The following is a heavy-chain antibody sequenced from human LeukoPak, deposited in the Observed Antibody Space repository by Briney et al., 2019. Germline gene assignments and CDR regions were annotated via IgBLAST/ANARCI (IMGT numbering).Heavy chain of an antibody. Sequence: GESLKISCKGSGYSFSSYWIGWVRQMPGKGPEWMVIIYPGDSDIKYSPSFEGQVTIPADKSNSTAYLQWSSLKASDTAMYYCARRSSSGGYYFDYWGQGTLVTVPS. CDR2: IYPGDSDI. CDR3: ARRSSSGGYYFDY. V-gene: IGHV5-51*01. D-gene: IGHD3-16*01. J-gene: IGHJ4*02. CDR1: GYSFSSYW.